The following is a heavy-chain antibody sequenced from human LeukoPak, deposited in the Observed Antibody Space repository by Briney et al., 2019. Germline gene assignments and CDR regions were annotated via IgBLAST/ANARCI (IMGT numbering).Heavy chain of an antibody. D-gene: IGHD4-17*01. CDR3: ARRFSTITTTVTTAVDY. V-gene: IGHV3-20*04. Sequence: GGSLRLSCAASGFTFDDYGMSWVRQAPGKGLEWVPGINWNGGSTGYADSVKGRFTISRDNAKNSLYLQMNSLRAEDTALYYCARRFSTITTTVTTAVDYWGQGTLVTVSS. J-gene: IGHJ4*02. CDR1: GFTFDDYG. CDR2: INWNGGST.